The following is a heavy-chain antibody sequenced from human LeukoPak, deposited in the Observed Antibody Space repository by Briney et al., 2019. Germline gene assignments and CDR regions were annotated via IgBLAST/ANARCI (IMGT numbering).Heavy chain of an antibody. V-gene: IGHV1-46*01. J-gene: IGHJ4*02. CDR1: GYTFTSYY. Sequence: ASVKVSCKASGYTFTSYYMHWVRQSPGQGLEWMGIINPSGGSTSYAQKFQGRVTMTRDMSTSTVYMELSSLRSEDTAVYYCARQSQAGAIFDYWGQGTLVTVSS. CDR3: ARQSQAGAIFDY. CDR2: INPSGGST. D-gene: IGHD6-13*01.